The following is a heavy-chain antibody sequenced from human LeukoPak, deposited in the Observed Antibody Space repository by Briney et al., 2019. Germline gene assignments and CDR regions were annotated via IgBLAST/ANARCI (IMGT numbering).Heavy chain of an antibody. CDR3: ARDLGRTVTPSSY. Sequence: PGGSLRLSCAASGFTFGGYAMTWVRQAPGKGLEWVAVISYDGSNKYYADSVKGRFTISRDNSKNTLYLQMNSLRAEDTAVYYCARDLGRTVTPSSYWGQGTLVTVSS. D-gene: IGHD4-17*01. CDR1: GFTFGGYA. V-gene: IGHV3-30-3*01. J-gene: IGHJ4*02. CDR2: ISYDGSNK.